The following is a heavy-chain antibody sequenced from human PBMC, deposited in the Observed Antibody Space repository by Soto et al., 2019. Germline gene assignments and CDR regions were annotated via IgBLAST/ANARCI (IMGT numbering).Heavy chain of an antibody. CDR2: ISAYNGDT. CDR1: GYTFTTYA. D-gene: IGHD6-6*01. V-gene: IGHV1-18*04. J-gene: IGHJ5*02. Sequence: QVQLAQSGAEVKKPGASVMVSCKSSGYTFTTYAISWVRQAPGQGLEWMGWISAYNGDTNYAQKFQGRVTMTTDTSTRTAYMELRSLRSDDTAVYYCARDYIAVRPGWFVPWGQGSLVTVSS. CDR3: ARDYIAVRPGWFVP.